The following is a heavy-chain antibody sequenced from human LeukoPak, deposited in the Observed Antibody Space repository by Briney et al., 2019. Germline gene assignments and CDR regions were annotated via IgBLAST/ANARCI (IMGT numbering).Heavy chain of an antibody. V-gene: IGHV3-23*01. D-gene: IGHD6-19*01. Sequence: TGGSLSVSCAASGFTFNNYAMSWVRQAPGKGLEWVSAISGGGGSTYYADSVKGRFTISRDNSRTTLYLQMNSLRAEDTAVYYCAKVEDSAVAGSDTFHIWGQGTMVTVSS. CDR2: ISGGGGST. CDR3: AKVEDSAVAGSDTFHI. J-gene: IGHJ3*02. CDR1: GFTFNNYA.